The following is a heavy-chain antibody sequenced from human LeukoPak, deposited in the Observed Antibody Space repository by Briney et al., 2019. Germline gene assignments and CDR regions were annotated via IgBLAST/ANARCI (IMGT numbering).Heavy chain of an antibody. V-gene: IGHV1-2*02. CDR1: GYTFTGYY. CDR2: INPNSGGT. J-gene: IGHJ4*02. D-gene: IGHD3-22*01. Sequence: ASVKVSCTASGYTFTGYYMHWVRQAPGQGLEWMGWINPNSGGTNYAQKFQGRVTMTRDTSISTAYMELSRLRSDDTAVYYCARDLAYYDSSGYYVSYYFDYWGQGTLVTVSS. CDR3: ARDLAYYDSSGYYVSYYFDY.